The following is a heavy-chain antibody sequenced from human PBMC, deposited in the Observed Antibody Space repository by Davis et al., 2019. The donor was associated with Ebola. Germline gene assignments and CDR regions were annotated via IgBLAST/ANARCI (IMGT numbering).Heavy chain of an antibody. CDR1: GGSFSSGSYY. V-gene: IGHV4-61*01. D-gene: IGHD3-3*01. J-gene: IGHJ6*02. Sequence: SETLSLTCTVSGGSFSSGSYYWSWIRQRPGKGLEWIGYIYYSGSTNYNPSLKSRVTISVDTSKNQFSLKLSSVTAADTAVYYCSRDPSADYDFWSGQNYGMDVWGQGTTVTVSS. CDR2: IYYSGST. CDR3: SRDPSADYDFWSGQNYGMDV.